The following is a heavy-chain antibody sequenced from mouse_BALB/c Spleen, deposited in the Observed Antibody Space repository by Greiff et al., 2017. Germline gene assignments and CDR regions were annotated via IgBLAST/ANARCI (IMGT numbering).Heavy chain of an antibody. V-gene: IGHV1-4*02. CDR1: GYTFTSYT. D-gene: IGHD2-1*01. CDR2: INPSSGYT. CDR3: ARVEGNYYAMDY. J-gene: IGHJ4*01. Sequence: VQLQQSAAELARPGASVKMSCKASGYTFTSYTMHWVKQRPGQGLEWIGYINPSSGYTEYNQKFKDKTTLTADKSSSTAYMQLSSLTSEDSAVYYCARVEGNYYAMDYWGQGTSVTVSS.